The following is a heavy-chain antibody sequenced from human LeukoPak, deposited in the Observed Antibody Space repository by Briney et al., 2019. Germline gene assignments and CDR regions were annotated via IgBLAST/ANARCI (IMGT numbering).Heavy chain of an antibody. Sequence: PSRTLSLTCAVSGGSISSGGYSWSWIRQPPGKGLEWIGYIYHSGSTYYNPSLKSRVTISVDRSKNQFSLKLSSVTAADTAVYYCARATYSGDHEWFDPWGQGTLVTVSS. CDR1: GGSISSGGYS. D-gene: IGHD2-21*01. CDR2: IYHSGST. V-gene: IGHV4-30-2*01. CDR3: ARATYSGDHEWFDP. J-gene: IGHJ5*02.